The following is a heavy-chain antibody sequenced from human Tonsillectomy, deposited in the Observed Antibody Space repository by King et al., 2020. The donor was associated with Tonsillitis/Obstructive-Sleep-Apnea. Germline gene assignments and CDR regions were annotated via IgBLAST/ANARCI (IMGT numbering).Heavy chain of an antibody. J-gene: IGHJ4*02. Sequence: VQLVESGGGLIQPGGSLRLSCAASGFTVNSNDMSWVRPAPGKGVECVAFIYAAGSTSYADSVKGRFTITRANTKNTVYLQMSSLTIEDTAVYYCAREGYCGGYCYCGQGTLVTVSS. CDR2: IYAAGST. D-gene: IGHD2-21*01. CDR1: GFTVNSND. CDR3: AREGYCGGYCY. V-gene: IGHV3-53*01.